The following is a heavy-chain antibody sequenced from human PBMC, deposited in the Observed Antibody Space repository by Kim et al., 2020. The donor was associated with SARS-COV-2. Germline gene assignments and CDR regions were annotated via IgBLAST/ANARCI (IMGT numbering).Heavy chain of an antibody. CDR3: ARSGVAVAGENHYYYYGM. Sequence: SETLSLTCAVYGGSFSGYYWSWIRQPPGKGLECIGEINHSGSTNYNPSLKSRVTISVDTSKNQFSLNLSSVTAADTAVYYCARSGVAVAGENHYYYYGM. J-gene: IGHJ6*01. CDR1: GGSFSGYY. CDR2: INHSGST. V-gene: IGHV4-34*01. D-gene: IGHD6-19*01.